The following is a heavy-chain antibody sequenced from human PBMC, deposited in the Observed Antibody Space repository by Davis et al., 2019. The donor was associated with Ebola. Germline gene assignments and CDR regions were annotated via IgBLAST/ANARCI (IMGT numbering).Heavy chain of an antibody. J-gene: IGHJ5*02. V-gene: IGHV3-23*01. CDR2: ISGSGGST. CDR1: GFTFSSYA. Sequence: GESLKISCAASGFTFSSYAMSWVRQAPGKGLEWVSAISGSGGSTYYADSVKGRFTISRDNSKNTLYLQMNSLRAEDTAVYYCAKDRVTIFGVVIKDWFDPWGQGTLVTVSS. CDR3: AKDRVTIFGVVIKDWFDP. D-gene: IGHD3-3*01.